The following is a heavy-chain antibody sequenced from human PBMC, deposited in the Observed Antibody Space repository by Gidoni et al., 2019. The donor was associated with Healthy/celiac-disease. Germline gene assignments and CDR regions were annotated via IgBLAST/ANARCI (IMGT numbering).Heavy chain of an antibody. Sequence: QVQLVESGGGLVKPGGSLRLSCAASGFTFSDYYLSWIRQAPWKGLEWFSYISSSGSTIYYADSVKGRFTISRDNAKNSLYLQMNSLRAEDTAVYYCAGGAWGYGDFSPVPLFDYWGQGTLVTVSS. CDR1: GFTFSDYY. D-gene: IGHD4-17*01. CDR2: ISSSGSTI. V-gene: IGHV3-11*04. CDR3: AGGAWGYGDFSPVPLFDY. J-gene: IGHJ4*02.